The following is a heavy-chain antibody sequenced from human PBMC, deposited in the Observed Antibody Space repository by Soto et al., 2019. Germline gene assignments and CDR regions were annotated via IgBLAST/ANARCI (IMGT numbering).Heavy chain of an antibody. CDR1: GESFSGYI. V-gene: IGHV4-34*01. CDR3: ARGLITGSHYSGGWYYFDS. CDR2: INHSGSA. J-gene: IGHJ4*02. D-gene: IGHD6-19*01. Sequence: SETLSLTCAVYGESFSGYIWTWIRQTPGKGLQWIGQINHSGSASYNPSPKSRVTISVHTSNSQFSLELSSVTAADTAVYYCARGLITGSHYSGGWYYFDSWGQGTQVTVSS.